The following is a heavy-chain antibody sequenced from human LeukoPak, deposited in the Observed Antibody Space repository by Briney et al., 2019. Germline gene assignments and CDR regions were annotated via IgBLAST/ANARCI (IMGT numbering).Heavy chain of an antibody. V-gene: IGHV3-9*01. Sequence: GGSLRLSCAASGFTFDDYAMHWVRQAPGRGLEWVSGISWNSGSIGYADSVKGRFTISRDNAKNSLYLQMNSLRAEDTALYYCAKALSSSIRYYYMDVWGKGTTVTVSS. CDR3: AKALSSSIRYYYMDV. J-gene: IGHJ6*03. D-gene: IGHD6-6*01. CDR2: ISWNSGSI. CDR1: GFTFDDYA.